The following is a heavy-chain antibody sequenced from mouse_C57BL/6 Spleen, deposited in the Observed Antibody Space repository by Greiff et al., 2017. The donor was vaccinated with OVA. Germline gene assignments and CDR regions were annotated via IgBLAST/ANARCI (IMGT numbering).Heavy chain of an antibody. D-gene: IGHD1-1*01. CDR1: GYTFTSYW. CDR3: ASYYYGRDYAMDY. CDR2: IDPSDSYT. V-gene: IGHV1-69*01. J-gene: IGHJ4*01. Sequence: QVQLQQPGAELVMPGASAKLSCKASGYTFTSYWMHWVKQRPGQGLEWIGEIDPSDSYTNYNQKFKGKSTLTVDKSSNTAYMQLSSLTSEDSAVYYCASYYYGRDYAMDYWGQGTSVTVSS.